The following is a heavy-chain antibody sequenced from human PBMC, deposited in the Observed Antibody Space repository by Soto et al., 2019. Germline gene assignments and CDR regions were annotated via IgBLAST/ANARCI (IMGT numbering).Heavy chain of an antibody. V-gene: IGHV4-31*03. D-gene: IGHD6-13*01. J-gene: IGHJ4*02. CDR1: GGSSSSGGYY. Sequence: TLSLTCTVSGGSSSSGGYYWSWIRQHPGKGLEWIGYSYYSVSTYYNPSLKSRVTISVDTSKKQFSLKVSSVTATDTAVYYCARGIAAGGTTDYCGQRTLVTVSS. CDR2: SYYSVST. CDR3: ARGIAAGGTTDY.